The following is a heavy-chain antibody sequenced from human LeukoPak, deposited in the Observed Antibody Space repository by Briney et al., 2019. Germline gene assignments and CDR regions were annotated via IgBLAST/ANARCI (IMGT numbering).Heavy chain of an antibody. CDR2: IHHSGST. CDR1: GGSISSGGYS. Sequence: SETLSLTCAVSGGSISSGGYSWSWIRQPPGKGLEWIGYIHHSGSTYYNPFLKSRVTISVDRSKNQFSLNLTPVTAADTAIYYCARRDYGMDVWGKGTTVTVSS. J-gene: IGHJ6*04. V-gene: IGHV4-30-2*01. CDR3: ARRDYGMDV.